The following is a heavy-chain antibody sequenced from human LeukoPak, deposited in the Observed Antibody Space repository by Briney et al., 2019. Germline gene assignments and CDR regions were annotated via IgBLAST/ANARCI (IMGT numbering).Heavy chain of an antibody. CDR3: ARGHCSGTSCYTGVLSGHNWFDP. CDR2: MNPNTGHT. Sequence: GASVKVSCKASGYSFNTYYMNWVRQATGQGLEWMGWMNPNTGHTAFAQKFQGRVTITRNTSITTAYMELSSLRSEDTAVYYCARGHCSGTSCYTGVLSGHNWFDPWGQGTLVTVSS. D-gene: IGHD2-2*02. CDR1: GYSFNTYY. V-gene: IGHV1-8*03. J-gene: IGHJ5*02.